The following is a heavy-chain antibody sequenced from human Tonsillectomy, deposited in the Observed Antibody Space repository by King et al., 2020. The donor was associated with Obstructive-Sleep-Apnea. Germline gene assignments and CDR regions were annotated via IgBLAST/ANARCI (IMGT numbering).Heavy chain of an antibody. V-gene: IGHV3-23*04. D-gene: IGHD3-22*01. J-gene: IGHJ3*02. CDR3: AKVGNDSSGYYDVFDI. CDR1: GFTFSSFS. Sequence: EVQLVESGGGLIQSGGSLRLSCAASGFTFSSFSTTWVRQAPGKGLEWVSAMGGSGASTYYADSVKGRFTISRDNSKNTLYLQMNSLRAEDTAVYYCAKVGNDSSGYYDVFDIWGQGTMVTVSS. CDR2: MGGSGAST.